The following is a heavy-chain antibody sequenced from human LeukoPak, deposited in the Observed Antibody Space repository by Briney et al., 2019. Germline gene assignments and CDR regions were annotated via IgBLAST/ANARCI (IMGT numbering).Heavy chain of an antibody. CDR2: ISSSSSTI. CDR1: GFTFSSYS. CDR3: ARDGSGIEQWLVRDAYYFDY. Sequence: GGSLRLSCAASGFTFSSYSMNWVRQAPGKGLEWVSYISSSSSTIYYADSVKGRFTISRDNAKNSLYLQMNSLRAEDTAVYYCARDGSGIEQWLVRDAYYFDYWGQGTLVTVSS. V-gene: IGHV3-48*01. D-gene: IGHD6-19*01. J-gene: IGHJ4*02.